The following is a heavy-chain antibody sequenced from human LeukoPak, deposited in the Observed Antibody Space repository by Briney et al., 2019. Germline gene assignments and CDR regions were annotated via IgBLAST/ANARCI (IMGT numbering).Heavy chain of an antibody. CDR2: ISYDGSNK. J-gene: IGHJ4*02. D-gene: IGHD2-15*01. V-gene: IGHV3-30-3*01. Sequence: GGSLRLSCAASGFTFSSYAMHWVRQAPGKGLEWVAVISYDGSNKYYADSVKGRFTISRDNSKNSLYLQMNSLRAEDTAVYYCARSEGGEIVVVVAACFDYWGQGTLVTVSS. CDR3: ARSEGGEIVVVVAACFDY. CDR1: GFTFSSYA.